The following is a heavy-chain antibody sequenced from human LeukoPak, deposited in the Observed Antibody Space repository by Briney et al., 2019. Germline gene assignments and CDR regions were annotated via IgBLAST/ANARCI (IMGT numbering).Heavy chain of an antibody. J-gene: IGHJ4*02. CDR2: ISSSSSYI. V-gene: IGHV3-21*01. Sequence: GSLRLSCAASGFTFSSYSMNWVRQAPGKGLEWVSSISSSSSYIYYADSVKGRFTISRDNAKNSLYLQMNSLRAEDTAVYYCARDFLRGRVDYWGQGTLVTVSS. CDR1: GFTFSSYS. D-gene: IGHD2-15*01. CDR3: ARDFLRGRVDY.